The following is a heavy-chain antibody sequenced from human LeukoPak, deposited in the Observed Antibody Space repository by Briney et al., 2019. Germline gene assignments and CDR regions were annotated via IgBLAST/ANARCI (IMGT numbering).Heavy chain of an antibody. Sequence: GASVKVSCKASGYTFTSYDINWVRQATGQGLEWMGWMNPNSGNTGYAQKFQGRVTITRNTSISTAYMELSSLRSEDTAVYYCAREPGYSGYDYVPYFDYWGQGTLVTVSS. V-gene: IGHV1-8*03. CDR3: AREPGYSGYDYVPYFDY. D-gene: IGHD5-12*01. CDR2: MNPNSGNT. CDR1: GYTFTSYD. J-gene: IGHJ4*02.